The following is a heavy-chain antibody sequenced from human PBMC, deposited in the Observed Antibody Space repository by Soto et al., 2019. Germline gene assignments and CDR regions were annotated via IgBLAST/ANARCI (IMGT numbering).Heavy chain of an antibody. CDR1: GFTFSSYW. V-gene: IGHV3-74*01. CDR3: ASFTFVGVISNWYFDL. J-gene: IGHJ2*01. CDR2: INSDGSST. Sequence: PGGSLRLSCAASGFTFSSYWMHWVRQAPGKGLVWVSRINSDGSSTSYADSVKGRFTISRDDAKNTLYLQMNSLRVDDTAVYYCASFTFVGVISNWYFDLWGRGSLFAVAS. D-gene: IGHD3-16*01.